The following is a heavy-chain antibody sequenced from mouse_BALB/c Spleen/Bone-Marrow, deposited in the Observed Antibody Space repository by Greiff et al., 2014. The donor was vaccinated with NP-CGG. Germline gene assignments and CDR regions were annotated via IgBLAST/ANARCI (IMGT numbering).Heavy chain of an antibody. J-gene: IGHJ3*01. CDR3: ARRQFITTAAWFAY. CDR2: INPYNDGT. CDR1: GYTFTSYV. V-gene: IGHV1-14*01. Sequence: VQLQQSGPELVKPGASVKMSCKASGYTFTSYVMHWVKQKPGQGLEWIGYINPYNDGTKYNEKFKGKATLTSDKSSSTAYMELSSLTSEDSAVYYWARRQFITTAAWFAYWGQGTLVTVSA. D-gene: IGHD1-2*01.